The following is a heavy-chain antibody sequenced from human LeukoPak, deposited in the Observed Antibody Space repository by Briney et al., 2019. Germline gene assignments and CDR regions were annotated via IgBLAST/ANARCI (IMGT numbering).Heavy chain of an antibody. CDR2: ISGSGGST. V-gene: IGHV3-23*01. Sequence: GGSLRLSCAASGFTFSTYAMSWVRHAPGRGLEWVSTISGSGGSTYYADSVKGRFTISRDDSKNTLFLKMNSLRAEDTAVYYCAKDMYSSSRYYFDYWGQGTLVTVSS. J-gene: IGHJ4*02. CDR3: AKDMYSSSRYYFDY. D-gene: IGHD6-13*01. CDR1: GFTFSTYA.